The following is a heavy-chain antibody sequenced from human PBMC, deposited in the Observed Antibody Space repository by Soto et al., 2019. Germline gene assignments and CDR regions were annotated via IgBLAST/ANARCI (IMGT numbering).Heavy chain of an antibody. V-gene: IGHV3-48*02. CDR3: ARDRGSSGMFELDV. J-gene: IGHJ3*01. CDR2: IRHTTSAT. D-gene: IGHD6-19*01. CDR1: QFPFDVYS. Sequence: XASLQLSCVASQFPFDVYSMHWVRQAPGKGLEWVSYIRHTTSATFYADAVKGRFTISRDNRKNSLFLQMNSLRDDDTGVYFCARDRGSSGMFELDVWGPGTLVTVSS.